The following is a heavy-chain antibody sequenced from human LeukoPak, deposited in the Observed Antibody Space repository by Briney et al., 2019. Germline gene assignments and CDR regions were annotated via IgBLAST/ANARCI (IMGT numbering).Heavy chain of an antibody. CDR1: GGSISSYY. D-gene: IGHD3-10*01. J-gene: IGHJ5*02. Sequence: SETLSLTCTVSGGSISSYYWSWIRQPPGKGPEWIAYIYYSGSTNHNPSLKSRVTISVDTSKNQFSLKLSSVTAADTAVYYCARKGGTMVRGGNGWVRPWGQGTLGNGSS. CDR2: IYYSGST. V-gene: IGHV4-59*08. CDR3: ARKGGTMVRGGNGWVRP.